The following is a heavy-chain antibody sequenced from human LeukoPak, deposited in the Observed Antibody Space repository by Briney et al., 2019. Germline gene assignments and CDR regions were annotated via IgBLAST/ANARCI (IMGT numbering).Heavy chain of an antibody. CDR1: GGSISSISYY. Sequence: SETLSLTCTVSGGSISSISYYWGWIRQPPGKGLEWIGSMYHNGSTYYNPSLKSRVTISVDTSKNQFSLKLRSVTAADTAVYYCARDKGDYGDYYWFDPWGQGTLVTVSS. CDR2: MYHNGST. J-gene: IGHJ5*02. D-gene: IGHD4-17*01. CDR3: ARDKGDYGDYYWFDP. V-gene: IGHV4-39*07.